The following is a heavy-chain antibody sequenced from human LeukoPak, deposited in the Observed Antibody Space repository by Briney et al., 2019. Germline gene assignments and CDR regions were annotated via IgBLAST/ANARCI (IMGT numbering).Heavy chain of an antibody. CDR2: IKSKTDGGTT. V-gene: IGHV3-15*01. Sequence: GGSLRLSCAASGFTFSDAWMSWVRQAPGKGLEWVGRIKSKTDGGTTDYAAPVKGRFTISRDDSKNTLYLQMNSLKTEDTAVYYCTTRGGSFSIFDHWGQGTLVTVSS. D-gene: IGHD1-26*01. CDR3: TTRGGSFSIFDH. J-gene: IGHJ4*02. CDR1: GFTFSDAW.